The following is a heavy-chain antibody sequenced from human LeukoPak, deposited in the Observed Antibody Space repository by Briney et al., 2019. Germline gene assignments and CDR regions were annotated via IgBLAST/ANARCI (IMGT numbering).Heavy chain of an antibody. J-gene: IGHJ6*03. CDR3: ARDGDIVVVPAYYMDV. CDR1: GFTFSSYW. V-gene: IGHV3-48*04. CDR2: ISSSGSTI. Sequence: GGSLRLSCVGSGFTFSSYWMTWVRQAPGKGLEWVSYISSSGSTIYYADSVKGRFTISRDNAKNSLYLQMNSLRAEDTAVYYCARDGDIVVVPAYYMDVWGKGTTVTVSS. D-gene: IGHD2-2*01.